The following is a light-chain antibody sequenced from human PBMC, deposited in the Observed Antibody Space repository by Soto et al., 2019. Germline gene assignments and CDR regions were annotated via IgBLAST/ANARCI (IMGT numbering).Light chain of an antibody. Sequence: QSVLTHPPSVSGAPGQRVTISCTGSSSNIGAGYDVHWYQLLPGTAPKVLIYGNTNRPSGVPDRFSGSKSGTSASLAITGLQAEDEADYYCQSYDNSLSAYVFGTGTKVTVL. CDR2: GNT. J-gene: IGLJ1*01. CDR1: SSNIGAGYD. V-gene: IGLV1-40*01. CDR3: QSYDNSLSAYV.